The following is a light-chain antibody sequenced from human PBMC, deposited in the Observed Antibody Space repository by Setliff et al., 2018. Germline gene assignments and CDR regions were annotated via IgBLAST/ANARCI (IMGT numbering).Light chain of an antibody. CDR2: EVS. V-gene: IGLV2-8*01. Sequence: QSALAQPPSASGSPGQSVTISCTGTSSDVGGYNYVSWYQQQPGTAPKLMIYEVSKRPSGVPDRFSGSKSGNTASLTVSGLQAEDEADYYCSSYAGSNNLVFGGGTKVTVL. CDR1: SSDVGGYNY. CDR3: SSYAGSNNLV. J-gene: IGLJ2*01.